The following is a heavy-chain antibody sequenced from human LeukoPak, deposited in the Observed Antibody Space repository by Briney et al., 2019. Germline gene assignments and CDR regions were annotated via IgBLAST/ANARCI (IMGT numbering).Heavy chain of an antibody. J-gene: IGHJ6*03. CDR1: GGSFSNYY. V-gene: IGHV4-34*01. CDR2: INDSGRI. CDR3: ARRWNYGRDYYIDV. D-gene: IGHD1-7*01. Sequence: KPSETLSLTCAVYGGSFSNYYWSWIRQPPGKGLEWIGEINDSGRINYNPSLMSRVTVSVDTSKNQFSLRLTSVTVTDTAVYYCARRWNYGRDYYIDVWGNGATVSVSS.